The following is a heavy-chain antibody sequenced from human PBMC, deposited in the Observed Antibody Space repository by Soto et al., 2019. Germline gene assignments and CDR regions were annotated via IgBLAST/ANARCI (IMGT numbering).Heavy chain of an antibody. CDR1: SGSITSANW. Sequence: QVPLQESGPRLMRPSGTLSLTCTVSSGSITSANWWSWVRQPPGRGLEWIGEIYHSGSTNYNLSLKSRVTQSVDKSKNQFSLSRSSVTAADTTMYYCARRGGGVVLAATTPFDYWGQGTLVTVSS. D-gene: IGHD2-15*01. J-gene: IGHJ4*02. CDR3: ARRGGGVVLAATTPFDY. V-gene: IGHV4-4*02. CDR2: IYHSGST.